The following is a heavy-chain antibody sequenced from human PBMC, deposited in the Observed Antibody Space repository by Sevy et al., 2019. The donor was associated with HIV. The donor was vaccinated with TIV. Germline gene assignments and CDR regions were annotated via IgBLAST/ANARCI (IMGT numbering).Heavy chain of an antibody. J-gene: IGHJ6*02. CDR3: ARAMXV. Sequence: GGSLRLSCVGSGISXSSHWMNWVRQSPGKGLEWVANINQDGSEIYYVDSVKGRFTISRENAKNSGYLQMHSLRVEDSGVYYCARAMXVWGQGTTVTVSS. V-gene: IGHV3-7*01. CDR2: INQDGSEI. CDR1: GISXSSHW.